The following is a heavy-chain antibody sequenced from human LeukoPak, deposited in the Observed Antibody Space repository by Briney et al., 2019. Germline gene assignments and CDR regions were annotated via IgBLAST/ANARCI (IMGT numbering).Heavy chain of an antibody. CDR3: ARARFGELLGRFDP. Sequence: PSETLSLTCAVYGGSFSGYYWSWIRQPPGKGLEWIGEINHSGSTNYTPSLKSRVTISVDTSKNQFSLKLSSVTAADTAVYYCARARFGELLGRFDPWGQGTLVTVSS. V-gene: IGHV4-34*01. D-gene: IGHD3-10*01. J-gene: IGHJ5*02. CDR1: GGSFSGYY. CDR2: INHSGST.